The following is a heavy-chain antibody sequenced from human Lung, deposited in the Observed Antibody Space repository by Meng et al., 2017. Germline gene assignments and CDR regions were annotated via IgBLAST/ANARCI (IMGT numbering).Heavy chain of an antibody. Sequence: GESLKIPRAAPGFTLSSYWMSWVRQAPGKGLEWVANIRQDGSEKYYVDSVKGRFTVSRDNAKNSLYLQMNSLRVEDTAVYYCAREYYTSGVSRPYYFDYWGQGTLVTVSS. V-gene: IGHV3-7*01. CDR1: GFTLSSYW. CDR3: AREYYTSGVSRPYYFDY. CDR2: IRQDGSEK. J-gene: IGHJ4*02. D-gene: IGHD3-10*01.